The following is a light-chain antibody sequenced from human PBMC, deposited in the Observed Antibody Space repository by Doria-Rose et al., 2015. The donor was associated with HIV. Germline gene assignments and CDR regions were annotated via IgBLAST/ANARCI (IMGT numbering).Light chain of an antibody. J-gene: IGKJ3*01. CDR2: WAS. Sequence: DIRLTQSPESLGMSLGERATLNCKSNQSLLYTSKNYLAGYQQKPGQPPKLLIYWASTRQSGVPARFSGSGSGTDFTLTISSLVAEDVAVYYCQQYYDTPSFGPGTTVDVK. CDR1: QSLLYTSKNY. V-gene: IGKV4-1*01. CDR3: QQYYDTPS.